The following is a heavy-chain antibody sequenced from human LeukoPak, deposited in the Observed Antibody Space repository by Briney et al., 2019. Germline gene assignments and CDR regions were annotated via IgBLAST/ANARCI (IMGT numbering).Heavy chain of an antibody. D-gene: IGHD3-22*01. J-gene: IGHJ4*02. CDR3: ARHIDSSGYYYDY. CDR1: GGSISSGGYS. CDR2: IYHSGST. Sequence: PSQTLSLTCAVSGGSISSGGYSWSWIRQPPGKGLEWIGYIYHSGSTYYNPPLKSRVTISVDRSKNQFSLKLSSVTAADTAVYYCARHIDSSGYYYDYWGQGTLVTVSS. V-gene: IGHV4-30-2*01.